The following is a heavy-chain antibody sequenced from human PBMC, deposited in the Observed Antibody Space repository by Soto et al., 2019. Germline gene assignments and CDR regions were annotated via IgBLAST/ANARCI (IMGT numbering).Heavy chain of an antibody. J-gene: IGHJ1*01. D-gene: IGHD3-22*01. CDR3: AKYDSSGSRYFQH. CDR2: IGGSGGNT. V-gene: IGHV3-23*01. Sequence: EVQLLESGGGLVQPGGSLRLSCAASGFTFSSYAMSLVRQAPGKGLEWVSAIGGSGGNTYYADSVKGRFTISRYNSKNPLYLQMNSLRAEDTAVYYCAKYDSSGSRYFQHWGQGTLVTVSS. CDR1: GFTFSSYA.